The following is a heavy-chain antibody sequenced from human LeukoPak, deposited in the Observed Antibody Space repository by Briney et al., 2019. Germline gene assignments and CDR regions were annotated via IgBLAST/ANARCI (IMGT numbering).Heavy chain of an antibody. CDR3: ARGGHRVHDYGGNSGDY. CDR1: GYTFSSYG. CDR2: ISGYNGYT. J-gene: IGHJ4*02. Sequence: ASVKVSCKASGYTFSSYGINWVRQAPGQGLEWMGWISGYNGYTHYAQKLQGRVTMTTDTSTSTAYMELRSLRSDDTAVYFCARGGHRVHDYGGNSGDYWGQGTLVTVSS. D-gene: IGHD4-23*01. V-gene: IGHV1-18*01.